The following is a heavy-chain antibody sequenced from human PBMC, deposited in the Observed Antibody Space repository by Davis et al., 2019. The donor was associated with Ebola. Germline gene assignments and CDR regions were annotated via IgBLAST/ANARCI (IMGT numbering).Heavy chain of an antibody. CDR3: AKDRQRWLQLYYFDY. D-gene: IGHD5-24*01. Sequence: GESLKISCAASGFTFSSYGMHWVRQAPGKGLEWVAVISYDGSNKYYADSVKGRFTISRDNSKNTLYLQMNSLRAEDTAAYYCAKDRQRWLQLYYFDYWGQGTLVTVSS. CDR2: ISYDGSNK. V-gene: IGHV3-30*18. J-gene: IGHJ4*02. CDR1: GFTFSSYG.